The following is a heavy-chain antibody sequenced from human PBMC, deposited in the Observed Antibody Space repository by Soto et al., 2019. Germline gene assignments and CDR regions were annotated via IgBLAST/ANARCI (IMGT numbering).Heavy chain of an antibody. D-gene: IGHD3-22*01. V-gene: IGHV3-48*02. J-gene: IGHJ3*01. CDR2: ISSSSMTI. CDR3: ARDGNYYDSSGFWP. CDR1: GFSFRIYS. Sequence: GGSLRLSCAASGFSFRIYSMNWVRHAPGKGLEWISYISSSSMTIYYADSVKDRFIISRDNAKNSLYLQMNSLRDEDTAVYYCARDGNYYDSSGFWPWGQGTMVTVSS.